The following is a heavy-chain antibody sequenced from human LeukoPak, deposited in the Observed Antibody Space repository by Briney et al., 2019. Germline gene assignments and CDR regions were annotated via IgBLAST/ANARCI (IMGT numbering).Heavy chain of an antibody. D-gene: IGHD4-23*01. CDR1: GGSFSGYY. CDR3: ARGRRLTTVVTLGRYYYYMDV. CDR2: INHSGST. V-gene: IGHV4-34*01. Sequence: SGTLSLTCAVYGGSFSGYYWSWIRQPPGKGLEWIGEINHSGSTNYNPSLKSRVTISVDTSKNQFSLKLSSVTAADTAVYYCARGRRLTTVVTLGRYYYYMDVWGKGTTVTVSS. J-gene: IGHJ6*03.